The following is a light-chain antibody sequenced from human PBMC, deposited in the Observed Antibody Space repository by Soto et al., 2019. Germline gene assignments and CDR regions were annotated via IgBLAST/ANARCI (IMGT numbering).Light chain of an antibody. CDR2: GAS. Sequence: DIQMTQSPSSLSASVGDRVTITCRASQSISSYLNWYQQKPGKAPKLLIYGASSLQSGAPSRFSGSGSGTDFTLTISSLQPEDFATYYCHQSYTTPQFGQGTKLEIK. CDR3: HQSYTTPQ. CDR1: QSISSY. V-gene: IGKV1-39*01. J-gene: IGKJ2*01.